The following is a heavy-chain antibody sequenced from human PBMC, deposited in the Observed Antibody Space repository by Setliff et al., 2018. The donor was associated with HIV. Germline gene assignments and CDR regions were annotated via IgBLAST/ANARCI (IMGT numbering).Heavy chain of an antibody. CDR1: GYSISSSYY. CDR3: ARHPGIATRSSDYFDY. V-gene: IGHV4-38-2*01. Sequence: SETLSLTCAASGYSISSSYYWGWVRQPPGRGLEWVGSIFHSGRVSYTPSLKSRVTISVDTSRNQFSLNLRSVTAADTGVYYCARHPGIATRSSDYFDYWGQGTLVTVSS. D-gene: IGHD6-13*01. CDR2: IFHSGRV. J-gene: IGHJ4*02.